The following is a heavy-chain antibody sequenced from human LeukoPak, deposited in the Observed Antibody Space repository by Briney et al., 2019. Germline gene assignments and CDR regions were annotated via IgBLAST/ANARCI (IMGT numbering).Heavy chain of an antibody. CDR2: FDPEDGET. V-gene: IGHV1-24*01. CDR3: ATEGPWVYWFDP. D-gene: IGHD6-13*01. Sequence: ASVKVSCKVSGYTLTELSMHWVRQAPGKGLEWMGGFDPEDGETIYAQKFQGRVTMTEDTSTDTAYMELSSLRSEDTAVYYCATEGPWVYWFDPWGQGTLVTVSS. J-gene: IGHJ5*02. CDR1: GYTLTELS.